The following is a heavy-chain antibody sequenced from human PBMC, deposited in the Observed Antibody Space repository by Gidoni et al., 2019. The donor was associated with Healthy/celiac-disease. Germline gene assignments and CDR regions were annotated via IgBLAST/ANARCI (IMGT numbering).Heavy chain of an antibody. D-gene: IGHD3-22*01. V-gene: IGHV1-3*01. CDR2: INAGNGNT. Sequence: QVQLVQSGAEVKKPGASVKVSCKASGSPFTSYAMHWVRQAPGQRLEWMGWINAGNGNTKYSQKFQGRVTITRDTSASTAYMELSSLRSEDTAVYYCARGFDDSSGPRQDYYGMDVWGQGTTVTVSS. CDR3: ARGFDDSSGPRQDYYGMDV. J-gene: IGHJ6*02. CDR1: GSPFTSYA.